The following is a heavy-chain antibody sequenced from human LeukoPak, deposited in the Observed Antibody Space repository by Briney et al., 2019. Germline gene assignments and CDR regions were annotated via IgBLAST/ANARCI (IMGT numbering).Heavy chain of an antibody. Sequence: GGSLRLSCAASGFSFGSYAMSWVRQAPGKGLEWVSSISSSSSYIYYADSVKGRFTISRDNAKNSLYLQMNSLRAEDTAVYYCARGGIVVVPAAVGPPTWGQGTLVTVSS. CDR3: ARGGIVVVPAAVGPPT. J-gene: IGHJ5*02. V-gene: IGHV3-21*01. CDR2: ISSSSSYI. D-gene: IGHD2-2*01. CDR1: GFSFGSYA.